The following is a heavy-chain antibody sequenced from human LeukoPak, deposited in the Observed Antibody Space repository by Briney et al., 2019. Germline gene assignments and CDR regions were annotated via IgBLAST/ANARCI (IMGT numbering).Heavy chain of an antibody. D-gene: IGHD3-16*01. J-gene: IGHJ4*02. CDR3: ARGRIGGPKAPFDY. Sequence: PGGSLRLSCAASGFTFSSSAMSWVRQAPGKGLEWVSAISGSGGSTYFADSVKGRFSISRDNSKNTLYLQMSSLRAEDTAVYYCARGRIGGPKAPFDYWGQGTLVTVSS. V-gene: IGHV3-23*01. CDR1: GFTFSSSA. CDR2: ISGSGGST.